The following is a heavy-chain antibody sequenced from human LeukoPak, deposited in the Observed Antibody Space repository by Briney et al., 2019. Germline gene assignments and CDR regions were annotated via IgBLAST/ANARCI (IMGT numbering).Heavy chain of an antibody. CDR1: GRSFTDYF. D-gene: IGHD3-22*01. J-gene: IGHJ6*02. V-gene: IGHV4-34*01. CDR3: ARGRIAKIVVVHSFSYGMDV. Sequence: SETLSLTCTVYGRSFTDYFWTWIRQSPGKGLEWIGEINDYTGDTNYNPSLNSRVSISLEKSKNQFSLELRSVTAADTAVYYCARGRIAKIVVVHSFSYGMDVWGQGTTVTVSS. CDR2: INDYTGDT.